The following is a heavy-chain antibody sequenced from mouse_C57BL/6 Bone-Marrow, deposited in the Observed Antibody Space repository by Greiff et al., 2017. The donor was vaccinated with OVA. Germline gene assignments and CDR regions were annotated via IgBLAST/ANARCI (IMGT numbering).Heavy chain of an antibody. Sequence: EVKVVESGGGLVKPGGSLKLSCAASGFTFSSYAMSWVRQTPEKRLEWVATISDGGSYTYYPDNVQGRFTISRDNAKNNLYLQMSHLKSEDTSMYYCARVGRYEYDDLWFAYWGQGTLVTVSA. V-gene: IGHV5-4*03. CDR2: ISDGGSYT. CDR1: GFTFSSYA. D-gene: IGHD2-4*01. J-gene: IGHJ3*01. CDR3: ARVGRYEYDDLWFAY.